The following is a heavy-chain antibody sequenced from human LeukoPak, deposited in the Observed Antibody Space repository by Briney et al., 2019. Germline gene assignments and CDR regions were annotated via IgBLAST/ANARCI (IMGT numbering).Heavy chain of an antibody. CDR1: GGSISSYY. D-gene: IGHD6-19*01. CDR2: IYYSGST. J-gene: IGHJ3*02. CDR3: AGQNGYSSGWLPFDI. Sequence: SETLSLTCTVSGGSISSYYWSWIRQPPGKGLEWIGYIYYSGSTYYNPSLKSRVTISVDTSKNQFSLKLSSVTAADTAVYYCAGQNGYSSGWLPFDIWGQGTMVTVSS. V-gene: IGHV4-59*06.